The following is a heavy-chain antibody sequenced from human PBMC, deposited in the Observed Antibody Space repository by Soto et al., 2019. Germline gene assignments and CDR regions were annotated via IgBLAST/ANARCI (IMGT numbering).Heavy chain of an antibody. D-gene: IGHD2-21*01. CDR2: ISAYNGNT. Sequence: QVQLVQSGAEVKKPGASVKVSCKASGYTFTSYGISWVRQAPGQGLEWMGWISAYNGNTNYAQKLQGRATRTTDTATSTAYMELRSLRYADTAVYYCARALTYGPFDYWGQGTLVTVSS. CDR1: GYTFTSYG. V-gene: IGHV1-18*01. CDR3: ARALTYGPFDY. J-gene: IGHJ4*02.